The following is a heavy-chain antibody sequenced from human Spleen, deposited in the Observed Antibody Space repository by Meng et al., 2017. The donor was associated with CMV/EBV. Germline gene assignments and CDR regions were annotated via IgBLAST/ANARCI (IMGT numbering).Heavy chain of an antibody. CDR2: IIPNSGGT. J-gene: IGHJ5*02. CDR3: AANGYCSSTSCYRGWFDP. D-gene: IGHD2-2*02. Sequence: ASVKVSCKASGGTFSSYTISWVRQAPGQGLEWMGRIIPNSGGTNYAQKFQGRVTMTRDTSISTAYMELSRLRSDDTAVYYCAANGYCSSTSCYRGWFDPWGQGTLVTVSS. V-gene: IGHV1-2*02. CDR1: GGTFSSYT.